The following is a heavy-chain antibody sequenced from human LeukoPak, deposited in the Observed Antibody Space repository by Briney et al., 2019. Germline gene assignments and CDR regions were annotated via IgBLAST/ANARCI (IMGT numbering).Heavy chain of an antibody. J-gene: IGHJ4*02. CDR2: IKRKTDGGAP. V-gene: IGHV3-15*01. CDR3: ATDLLDS. CDR1: GFTFSNAW. Sequence: GGSLRLSCAASGFTFSNAWMSWVRQAPGKGLEWVGRIKRKTDGGAPEYSAPVNGRFTFSRDDTKNTVYLQMDSLKTEDTAVYYCATDLLDSWGQGTLVTVSS.